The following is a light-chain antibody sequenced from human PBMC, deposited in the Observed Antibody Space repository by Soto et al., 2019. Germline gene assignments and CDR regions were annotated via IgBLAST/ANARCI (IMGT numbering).Light chain of an antibody. V-gene: IGLV1-40*01. Sequence: QSVLTQPPSVSGAPGQRVTISCTGSSSNIGAGYDVHWYQQLPGTAPKLLISRKSNRPSGVPDRFSASKSGTSASLVITGLQPEDEADYYCQSYDSSLSGLFGGGTKVTVL. CDR3: QSYDSSLSGL. J-gene: IGLJ2*01. CDR2: RKS. CDR1: SSNIGAGYD.